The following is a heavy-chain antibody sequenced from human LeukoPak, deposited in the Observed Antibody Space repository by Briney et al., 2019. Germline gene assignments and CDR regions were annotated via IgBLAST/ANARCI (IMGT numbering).Heavy chain of an antibody. J-gene: IGHJ1*01. V-gene: IGHV4-38-2*02. CDR2: IYNGGGT. CDR3: ARDLQGSGAYGPIYFQD. CDR1: GYSISSASY. D-gene: IGHD2-15*01. Sequence: SETLSLTCAVSGYSISSASYWGWIRQPPGKGLEWIAIIYNGGGTHFNPSLKSRVTISLDTSKNQLSLNLSSVTAADTVVYYCARDLQGSGAYGPIYFQDWGQGTLVIVSS.